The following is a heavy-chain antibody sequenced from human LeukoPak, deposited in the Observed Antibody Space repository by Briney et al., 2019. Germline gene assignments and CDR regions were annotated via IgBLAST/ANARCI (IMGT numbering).Heavy chain of an antibody. CDR3: AKEGRDGFNYDY. CDR2: IWYDGSNK. D-gene: IGHD5-24*01. Sequence: GGSLRLSCAASGFTFNNYGMHWVRQAPGKGLEWVAAIWYDGSNKYYADSVKGRFTVSRDNSKNTLYLQMNSLRAEDTAVYYCAKEGRDGFNYDYWGQGTPVTVSS. CDR1: GFTFNNYG. J-gene: IGHJ4*02. V-gene: IGHV3-30*02.